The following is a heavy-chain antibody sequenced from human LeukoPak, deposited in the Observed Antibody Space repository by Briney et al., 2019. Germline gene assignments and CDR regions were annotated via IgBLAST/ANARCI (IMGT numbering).Heavy chain of an antibody. CDR2: MVGRGYVT. CDR1: GFTFSNYA. Sequence: GGSLRLSCAVSGFTFSNYAMTWVRQAARRGLAWVPSMVGRGYVTDDAESEGGRFTISRDNSKNTLYLQMNRLRADDTAVYYSARVPTYQPLLAPSYYYMDVWGKGTTVTVSS. V-gene: IGHV3-23*01. CDR3: ARVPTYQPLLAPSYYYMDV. J-gene: IGHJ6*03. D-gene: IGHD2-2*01.